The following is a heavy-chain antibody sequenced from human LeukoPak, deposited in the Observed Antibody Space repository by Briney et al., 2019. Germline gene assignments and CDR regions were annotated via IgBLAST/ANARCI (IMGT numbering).Heavy chain of an antibody. D-gene: IGHD2-15*01. CDR3: ARGDYCSGGSCYGYYFGY. V-gene: IGHV1-2*04. Sequence: GASVKVSCKASGYAFTGYYMHWVRQAPGQGLEWMGWINPNSGGTNYAQKFQGWVTMTRDTPISTAYMELSRLRSDDTAVYYCARGDYCSGGSCYGYYFGYWGQGTLVTVSS. CDR2: INPNSGGT. CDR1: GYAFTGYY. J-gene: IGHJ4*02.